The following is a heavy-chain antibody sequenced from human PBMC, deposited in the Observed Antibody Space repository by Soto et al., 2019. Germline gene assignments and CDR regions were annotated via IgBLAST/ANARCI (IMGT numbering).Heavy chain of an antibody. CDR2: ISDRPTGHT. V-gene: IGHV3-23*01. Sequence: LRLSFVASGFTFSHYTLNWVRRAPGKGLEWVSTISDRPTGHTHYAESVRGRFTISRDDSRDTVFLQMDSLRAEDTAVYYCTTRMTAHFDYWGQGVLVTVSS. J-gene: IGHJ4*02. CDR3: TTRMTAHFDY. CDR1: GFTFSHYT. D-gene: IGHD2-21*02.